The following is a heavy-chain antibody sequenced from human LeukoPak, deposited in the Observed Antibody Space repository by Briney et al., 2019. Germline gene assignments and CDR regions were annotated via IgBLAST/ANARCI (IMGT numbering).Heavy chain of an antibody. Sequence: ASVKVSCKACGGTFSSYAISWVRQAPGQGLEWMGRIIPIFGVANYSQKFLGRVTITADKSTSTAYMELSSLRSEDTAVYYCARVNVLRYFDWLLGDAFDIWGQGTMVTVSS. D-gene: IGHD3-9*01. V-gene: IGHV1-69*04. CDR2: IIPIFGVA. CDR1: GGTFSSYA. CDR3: ARVNVLRYFDWLLGDAFDI. J-gene: IGHJ3*02.